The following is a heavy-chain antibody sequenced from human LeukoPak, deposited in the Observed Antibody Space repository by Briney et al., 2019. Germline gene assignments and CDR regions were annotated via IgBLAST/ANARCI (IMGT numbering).Heavy chain of an antibody. Sequence: ASVKVSCRTSGYTFADYFVHWVRQAPVQGLERMGWINPNSVGTEYAQKFLGRVTMTRDTSISTAYMELSRLRSDDTAVYFCAREYYYDSSGYSVDYYYYGMDVWGQGTTVTVSS. CDR3: AREYYYDSSGYSVDYYYYGMDV. V-gene: IGHV1-2*02. D-gene: IGHD3-22*01. CDR1: GYTFADYF. J-gene: IGHJ6*02. CDR2: INPNSVGT.